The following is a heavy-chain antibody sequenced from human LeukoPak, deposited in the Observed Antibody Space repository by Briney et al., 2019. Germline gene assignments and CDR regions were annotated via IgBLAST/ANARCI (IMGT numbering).Heavy chain of an antibody. CDR3: ARPTSGWWGFDY. CDR1: GGSISSSSYY. Sequence: PPETLSPTCNVSGGSISSSSYYWGWIRQPPGKGLEWIGSISSGGSTNYNPSLKSRVSISVDTSKNQFSLTLSSVTAADTAVYYCARPTSGWWGFDYWGQGTLVTVSS. V-gene: IGHV4-39*01. D-gene: IGHD6-19*01. J-gene: IGHJ4*02. CDR2: ISSGGST.